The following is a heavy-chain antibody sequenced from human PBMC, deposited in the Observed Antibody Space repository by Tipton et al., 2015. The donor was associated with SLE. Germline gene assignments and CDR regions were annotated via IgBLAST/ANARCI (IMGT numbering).Heavy chain of an antibody. V-gene: IGHV4-39*07. J-gene: IGHJ2*01. Sequence: TLSLTCTVSGDSISSNTYYWAWIRQPPGKGLESVGTIYYTGATYYNPSLKSRVTMSVDTSKNQFSLRLNSVNAADTAVYYCARQNSSTYHWYFDLWGRGTLVTVSS. CDR2: IYYTGAT. CDR1: GDSISSNTYY. CDR3: ARQNSSTYHWYFDL. D-gene: IGHD6-13*01.